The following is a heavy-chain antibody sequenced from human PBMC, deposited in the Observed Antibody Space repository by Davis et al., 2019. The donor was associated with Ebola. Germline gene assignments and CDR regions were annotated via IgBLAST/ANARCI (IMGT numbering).Heavy chain of an antibody. V-gene: IGHV1-46*01. Sequence: AASVKVSCKASGYTFTNYYMHWVRQAPGQGLEWMGIINPSGGSTSYAQKFQGRVTMTRNTSISTAYMELSSLRSEDTAVYYCARGRGSFRRKNYYYGMDVWGQGTTVTVSS. J-gene: IGHJ6*02. CDR2: INPSGGST. CDR1: GYTFTNYY. D-gene: IGHD3-10*01. CDR3: ARGRGSFRRKNYYYGMDV.